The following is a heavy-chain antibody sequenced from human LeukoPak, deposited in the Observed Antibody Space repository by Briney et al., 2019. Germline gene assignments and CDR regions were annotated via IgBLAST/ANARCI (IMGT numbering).Heavy chain of an antibody. CDR2: ISPSGSTI. CDR1: GFTLTSYE. D-gene: IGHD3-3*01. CDR3: ARDPRGSGGGYYGMDV. J-gene: IGHJ6*02. Sequence: GGSLRLSCAASGFTLTSYEMNWVRQAPGKGLEWVSYISPSGSTIYYAQSVKGRFTISRDNAKNSLYLQMNSLRAEDTAVYYCARDPRGSGGGYYGMDVWGQGTTVTVSS. V-gene: IGHV3-48*03.